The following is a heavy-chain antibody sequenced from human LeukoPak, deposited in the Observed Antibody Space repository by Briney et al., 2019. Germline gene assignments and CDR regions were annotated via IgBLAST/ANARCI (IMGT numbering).Heavy chain of an antibody. CDR2: IYHSGST. V-gene: IGHV4-4*02. CDR1: GGSISSSNW. D-gene: IGHD3-9*01. CDR3: ARAPPGRFDWLLRRPTPQYFDY. Sequence: KPSETLSLTCAVSGGSISSSNWWSWVRQPPGKGLEWIGEIYHSGSTNYNPSLKSRDTISVDKSKNQFSLKLSSVTAADTAVYYCARAPPGRFDWLLRRPTPQYFDYWGQGTLVTVSS. J-gene: IGHJ4*02.